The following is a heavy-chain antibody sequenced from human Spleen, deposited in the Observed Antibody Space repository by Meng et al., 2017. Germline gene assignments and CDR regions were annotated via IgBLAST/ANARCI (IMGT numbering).Heavy chain of an antibody. D-gene: IGHD2-15*01. CDR3: ARGESGGHDAFDI. CDR2: IYSGGST. V-gene: IGHV3-53*04. Sequence: GESLKISCATSGFTFSGYVMDWVRQAPGQGLEWVSIIYSGGSTSYADSVKGRFTISRHNSKNTLYLQMNSLRAEDTAVYYCARGESGGHDAFDIWGQGTMVTVSS. J-gene: IGHJ3*02. CDR1: GFTFSGYV.